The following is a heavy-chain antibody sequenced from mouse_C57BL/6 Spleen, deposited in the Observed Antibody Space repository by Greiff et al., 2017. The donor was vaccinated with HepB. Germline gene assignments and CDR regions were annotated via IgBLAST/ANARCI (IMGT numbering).Heavy chain of an antibody. CDR3: ARLAYGAMDY. J-gene: IGHJ4*01. Sequence: EVKLVESGGGLVQPGGSLSLSCAASGFTFTDYYMSWVRQPPGKALEWLGFIRNKANGYTTEYSASVKGRFTISRDNSQSILYLQMNALRAEDSATYYCARLAYGAMDYWGQGTSVTVSS. D-gene: IGHD1-1*01. V-gene: IGHV7-3*01. CDR1: GFTFTDYY. CDR2: IRNKANGYTT.